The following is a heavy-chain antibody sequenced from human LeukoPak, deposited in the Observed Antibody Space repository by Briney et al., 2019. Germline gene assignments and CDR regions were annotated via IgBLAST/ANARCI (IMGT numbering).Heavy chain of an antibody. J-gene: IGHJ6*02. V-gene: IGHV5-51*01. D-gene: IGHD2-21*02. CDR2: IYPGDSDT. CDR3: ARNTYCSGDCVIGYYYGMDV. Sequence: GESLKISCKGSGYSFTSYWIGWVRQMPGKGLEWMGIIYPGDSDTRYSPSFQGQVTISADKSISTAYLQWSSLKASDTAMYYCARNTYCSGDCVIGYYYGMDVWGQGTTVTVSS. CDR1: GYSFTSYW.